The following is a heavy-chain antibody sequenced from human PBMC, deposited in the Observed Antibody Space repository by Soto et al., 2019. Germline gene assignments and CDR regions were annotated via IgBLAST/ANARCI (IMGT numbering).Heavy chain of an antibody. CDR3: ARGMGGGVWRYYFDY. Sequence: SETLSLTCTVSGGSISSYYWSWIRQSPGKGLEWLGDIYYSGSTSYNPSLKSRATISVDTSKKQLSLKLRSVTAADAAVYYCARGMGGGVWRYYFDYWGQGILVTVSS. CDR1: GGSISSYY. D-gene: IGHD2-21*02. V-gene: IGHV4-59*01. J-gene: IGHJ4*02. CDR2: IYYSGST.